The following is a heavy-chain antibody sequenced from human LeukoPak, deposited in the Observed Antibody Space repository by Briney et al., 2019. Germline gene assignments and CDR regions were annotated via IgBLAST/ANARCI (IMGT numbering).Heavy chain of an antibody. CDR2: ISAYNGNT. CDR3: ARVAGYVSSWYDS. J-gene: IGHJ5*01. D-gene: IGHD6-13*01. CDR1: GYTFTSYG. V-gene: IGHV1-18*04. Sequence: GASVKVSCKASGYTFTSYGVSWVRRAPGQGLEWMGWISAYNGNTIYAQKLQGRVTMTTDTSTTTAYMELRSLRSDDTAVYYCARVAGYVSSWYDSWGQGTLVTVSS.